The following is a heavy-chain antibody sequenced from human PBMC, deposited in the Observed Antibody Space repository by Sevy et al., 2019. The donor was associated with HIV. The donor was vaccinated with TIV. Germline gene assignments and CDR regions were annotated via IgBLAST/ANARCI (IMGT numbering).Heavy chain of an antibody. CDR3: ARHGIATAGYSYYFDL. D-gene: IGHD6-13*01. Sequence: GGSLRLSCAASGFTFSYDRLSWVRQAPGKGLEWVSSISSSSSYIYYADSVQGRFTISRNNANNSLCLQMSSLGAEDTAVYYCARHGIATAGYSYYFDLWGQGTLVTVSS. V-gene: IGHV3-21*01. CDR2: ISSSSSYI. CDR1: GFTFSYDR. J-gene: IGHJ4*02.